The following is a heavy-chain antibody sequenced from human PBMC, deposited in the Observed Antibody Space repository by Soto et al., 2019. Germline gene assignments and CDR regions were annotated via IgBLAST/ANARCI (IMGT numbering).Heavy chain of an antibody. Sequence: EVQVLESGGGLVQPGGSLRLSCAASGFSVSTYSFAWVRQTPAKGLAWVSGISVSGDTTFYIDSARGRFTISRDTSKNTLDLQMHSLRVEDSAVYFCARWDGYADLWGHGTLVTVSS. V-gene: IGHV3-23*01. CDR2: ISVSGDTT. J-gene: IGHJ4*01. D-gene: IGHD1-1*01. CDR1: GFSVSTYS. CDR3: ARWDGYADL.